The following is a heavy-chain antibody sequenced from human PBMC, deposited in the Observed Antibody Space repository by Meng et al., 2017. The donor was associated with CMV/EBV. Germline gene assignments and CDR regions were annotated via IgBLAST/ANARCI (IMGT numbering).Heavy chain of an antibody. J-gene: IGHJ4*02. V-gene: IGHV3-30-3*01. CDR3: ARVGGIAAADSFDY. CDR2: ISYDGSNK. D-gene: IGHD6-13*01. Sequence: QVHVVGVGGGLVQPGRSWKLSCAASGFTFSSPAMHCVRQAPGKGLEWVAVISYDGSNKYYADSVKGRFTISRDNSKNTLYLQMNSLRAEDTAVYYCARVGGIAAADSFDYWGQGTLVTVSS. CDR1: GFTFSSPA.